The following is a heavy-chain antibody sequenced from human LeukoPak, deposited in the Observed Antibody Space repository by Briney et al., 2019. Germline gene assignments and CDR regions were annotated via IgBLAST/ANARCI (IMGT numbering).Heavy chain of an antibody. J-gene: IGHJ6*03. D-gene: IGHD2-8*02. CDR2: VYHNGRT. Sequence: SETLSLTCTVSGGSINNGGYYWSWIRQLPVERLEWIGFVYHNGRTTYNPSLESRVTISVDTSRNQVSLNLRFVTAADTALYFCARRRAESSGPSFYYFYMDVWGKGTTVSVSS. CDR1: GGSINNGGYY. CDR3: ARRRAESSGPSFYYFYMDV. V-gene: IGHV4-61*08.